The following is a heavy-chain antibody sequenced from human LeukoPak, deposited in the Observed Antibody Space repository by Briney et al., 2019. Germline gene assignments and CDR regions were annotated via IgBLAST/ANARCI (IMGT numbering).Heavy chain of an antibody. D-gene: IGHD2-2*01. CDR2: ISSSSSYI. CDR3: ARAIWHGVAVVPATFRYYYYYGMDV. Sequence: PGGSLRLSCAASGFTFSSYAMSWVRQAPGKGLEWVSSISSSSSYIYYADSVKGRVTISRDNAKNSLYLQMNSLRAEDTAVYYCARAIWHGVAVVPATFRYYYYYGMDVWGQGTTVTVSS. J-gene: IGHJ6*02. V-gene: IGHV3-21*01. CDR1: GFTFSSYA.